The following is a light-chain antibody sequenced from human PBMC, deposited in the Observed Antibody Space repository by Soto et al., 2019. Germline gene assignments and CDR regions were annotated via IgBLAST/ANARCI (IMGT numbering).Light chain of an antibody. J-gene: IGLJ2*01. CDR2: DVN. V-gene: IGLV2-11*01. Sequence: QSALTQPRSVSGSPGQSVTISCTGTSSDVGAYQYVSWYQQFPGKAPKLILYDVNKRPSGVPHRFSGSKSDNTASLTISGLQAEDEADYYCSSYAGSDTVVFGGGTKVTVL. CDR1: SSDVGAYQY. CDR3: SSYAGSDTVV.